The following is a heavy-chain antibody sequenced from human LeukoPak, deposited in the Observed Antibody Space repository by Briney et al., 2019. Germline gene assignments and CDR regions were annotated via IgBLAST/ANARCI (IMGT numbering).Heavy chain of an antibody. CDR1: GFTFSSYG. V-gene: IGHV3-33*01. CDR3: ARALRFLEWSTPSYYYYYGMDV. J-gene: IGHJ6*02. CDR2: IWYDGSNK. D-gene: IGHD3-3*01. Sequence: PGGSLRLPCAASGFTFSSYGMHWVRQAPGKGLEWVAVIWYDGSNKYYADSVKGRFTISRDNSKNTLYLQMNSLRAEDTAVCYCARALRFLEWSTPSYYYYYGMDVWGQGTTVTVSS.